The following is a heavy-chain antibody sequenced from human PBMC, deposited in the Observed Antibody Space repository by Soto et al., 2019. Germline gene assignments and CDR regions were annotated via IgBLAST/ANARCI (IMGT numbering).Heavy chain of an antibody. CDR2: IYYSGST. J-gene: IGHJ3*02. Sequence: PSETLSLTCTVSGGSISSYYWSWIRQPPGKGLERIGYIYYSGSTNYNPSLKSRVTISVDTSKNQFSLKLSSVTAADTAVYYCARVKRGAPLDAFDIWGQGTMVTVSS. V-gene: IGHV4-59*01. CDR1: GGSISSYY. D-gene: IGHD1-26*01. CDR3: ARVKRGAPLDAFDI.